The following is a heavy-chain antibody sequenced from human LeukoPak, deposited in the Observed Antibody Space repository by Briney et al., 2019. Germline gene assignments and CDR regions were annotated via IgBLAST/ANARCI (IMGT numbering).Heavy chain of an antibody. CDR2: ISGSGGST. V-gene: IGHV3-23*01. Sequence: PGGSLRLSCAASGFTFSSYAMSWVRQAPGKGLEWVSGISGSGGSTYYADSVKGRFTISRDNSKNTLYLQMNSLRAEDMAVYYCARDRGLGENDYWGQGTLVTVSS. CDR1: GFTFSSYA. CDR3: ARDRGLGENDY. D-gene: IGHD3-10*01. J-gene: IGHJ4*02.